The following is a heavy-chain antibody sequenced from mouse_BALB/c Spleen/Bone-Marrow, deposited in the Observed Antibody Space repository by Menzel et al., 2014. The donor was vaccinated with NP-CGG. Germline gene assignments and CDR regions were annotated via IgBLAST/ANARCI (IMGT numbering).Heavy chain of an antibody. V-gene: IGHV5-6*01. CDR2: INSGGTYT. Sequence: EVQGVESGGDLVKPGGSLKLSCAASGFTFSSYGMSWVRQTPDKRLEWVATINSGGTYTYYPDSVKGRFTTSRDNAKNTLYLQMNSLKSEGTALYFCARPGQWDVRRSCDVWGSGTSVTVSS. J-gene: IGHJ1*01. D-gene: IGHD3-3*01. CDR3: ARPGQWDVRRSCDV. CDR1: GFTFSSYG.